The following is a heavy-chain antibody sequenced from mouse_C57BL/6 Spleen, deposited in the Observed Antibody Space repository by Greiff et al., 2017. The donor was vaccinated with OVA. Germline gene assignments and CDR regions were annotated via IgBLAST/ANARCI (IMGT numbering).Heavy chain of an antibody. D-gene: IGHD2-2*01. CDR3: ARYGDDGGYFDV. V-gene: IGHV1-80*01. CDR2: IYPGDGDT. J-gene: IGHJ1*03. CDR1: GYAFSSYW. Sequence: QVQLQQSGAELVKPGASVKISCKASGYAFSSYWMNWVKQRPGKGLEWIGQIYPGDGDTNYNGKFKGKATLTADKSSSTAYMQLSSLTSEDSAVYFCARYGDDGGYFDVWGTGTTVTVSS.